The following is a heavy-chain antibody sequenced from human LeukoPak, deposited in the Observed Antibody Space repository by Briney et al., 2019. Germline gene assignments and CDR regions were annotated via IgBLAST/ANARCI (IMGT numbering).Heavy chain of an antibody. Sequence: GGSLRLSCAASGFTFSSYAMSWVRQAPGKGLEWVSAISGSGGTTYYADSVKGRFTISRDKSKSTLYVQMNSLRAEDTAVYYCAIGGAARQGTIDPWGQGTLVTISS. V-gene: IGHV3-23*01. D-gene: IGHD6-6*01. J-gene: IGHJ5*02. CDR1: GFTFSSYA. CDR3: AIGGAARQGTIDP. CDR2: ISGSGGTT.